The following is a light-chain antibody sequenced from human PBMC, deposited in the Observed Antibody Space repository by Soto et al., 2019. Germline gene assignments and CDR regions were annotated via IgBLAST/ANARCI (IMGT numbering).Light chain of an antibody. CDR2: GAS. J-gene: IGKJ1*01. V-gene: IGKV3-20*01. Sequence: EIVLTQSRGSLSLSPGDRATLSCRASQSVSSNFLAWYQQKPGQAPRLLIYGASIRATGIPDRFSGSGSGTDFTLTIRRLEPEDFAMYFCHQYGSSPRTFGQGTKVEIK. CDR1: QSVSSNF. CDR3: HQYGSSPRT.